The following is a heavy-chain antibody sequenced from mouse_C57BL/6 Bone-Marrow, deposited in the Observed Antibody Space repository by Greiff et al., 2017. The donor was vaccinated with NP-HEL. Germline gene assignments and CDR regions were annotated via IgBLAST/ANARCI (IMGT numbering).Heavy chain of an antibody. V-gene: IGHV3-8*01. Sequence: VQLQQSGPGLAKPSQTLSLTCSVTGYSITSDYWNWIRKFPGNKLEYMGYISYSGSTYYNPSLKSRISITRDTSKNQYYLQLNSVTTEDTATYYCARRAHNYYGSSHWYFDVWGTGTTVTVSS. CDR3: ARRAHNYYGSSHWYFDV. J-gene: IGHJ1*03. D-gene: IGHD1-1*01. CDR2: ISYSGST. CDR1: GYSITSDY.